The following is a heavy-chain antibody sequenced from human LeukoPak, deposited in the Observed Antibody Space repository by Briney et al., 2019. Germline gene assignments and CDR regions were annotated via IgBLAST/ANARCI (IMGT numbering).Heavy chain of an antibody. CDR2: IYYSGST. D-gene: IGHD2-2*01. CDR3: ARLGYCSSTSCYGFYYYYGMDV. J-gene: IGHJ6*02. CDR1: GGSISSHY. Sequence: KSSQTLSLTCTVSGGSISSHYWSWIRQPPGKGLEWIGYIYYSGSTDYNPSLKSRVTISVDTSKNQYSLKLSSVTAADTVVYYCARLGYCSSTSCYGFYYYYGMDVWGQGTTVTVSS. V-gene: IGHV4-59*08.